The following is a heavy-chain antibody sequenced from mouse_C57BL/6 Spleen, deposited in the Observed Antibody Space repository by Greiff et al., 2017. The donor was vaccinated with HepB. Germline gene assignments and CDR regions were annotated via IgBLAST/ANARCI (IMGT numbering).Heavy chain of an antibody. Sequence: EVMLVESGGGLVKPGGSLKLSCAASGFTFSDYGMHWVRQAPEKGLEWGAYISSGSSTIYYADTVKGRFTISRDNAKNTLFLQMTSLRSEDTAMYYCARASTTVVDYYAMDYWGQGTSVTVSS. CDR2: ISSGSSTI. CDR1: GFTFSDYG. CDR3: ARASTTVVDYYAMDY. D-gene: IGHD1-1*01. J-gene: IGHJ4*01. V-gene: IGHV5-17*01.